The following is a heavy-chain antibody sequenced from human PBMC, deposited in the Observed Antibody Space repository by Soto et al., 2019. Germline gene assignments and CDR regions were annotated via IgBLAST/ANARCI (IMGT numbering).Heavy chain of an antibody. CDR1: GGSISSGGYY. J-gene: IGHJ5*02. CDR3: VRTLAGQNNWFDP. V-gene: IGHV4-31*03. D-gene: IGHD6-25*01. Sequence: QVQLQESGPGLVKPSQTLSLTCTVSGGSISSGGYYWSWIRQHPGKGLEWIGYIYYSGSTYYNPSLKSRVTISVDTSKNQFSLKLSSVTAADTAVYYCVRTLAGQNNWFDPWGQGTLVTVSS. CDR2: IYYSGST.